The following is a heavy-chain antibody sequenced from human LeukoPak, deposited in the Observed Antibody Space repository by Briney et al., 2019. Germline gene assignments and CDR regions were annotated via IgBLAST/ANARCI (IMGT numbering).Heavy chain of an antibody. J-gene: IGHJ4*02. D-gene: IGHD7-27*01. V-gene: IGHV3-11*01. Sequence: GGSLRLSCAASGFTFSDHYMTWIRQAPGKGLEWVSYISSSGDIIEYADSVKGRFTMSRDNAKNSLYLQMHSLRAGDTAVYYCGRGHWGLDYWGQGTMVTVSS. CDR3: GRGHWGLDY. CDR2: ISSSGDII. CDR1: GFTFSDHY.